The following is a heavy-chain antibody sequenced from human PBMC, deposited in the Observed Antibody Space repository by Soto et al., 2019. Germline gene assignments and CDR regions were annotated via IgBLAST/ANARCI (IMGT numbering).Heavy chain of an antibody. Sequence: ASVKVSCKASGYTFTGYYMHWVRQAPGQGLEWMGWINPNSGGTNYAQKFQGWVTMTRDTSISTAYMELSRLRSDDTAVYYCARDLSMSRIAAAGTNYYFYGMDVWAQGTTVTVSS. CDR3: ARDLSMSRIAAAGTNYYFYGMDV. J-gene: IGHJ6*02. V-gene: IGHV1-2*04. CDR1: GYTFTGYY. D-gene: IGHD6-13*01. CDR2: INPNSGGT.